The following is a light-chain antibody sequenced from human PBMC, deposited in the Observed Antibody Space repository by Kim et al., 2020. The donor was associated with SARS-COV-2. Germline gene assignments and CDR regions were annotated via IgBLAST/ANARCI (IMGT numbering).Light chain of an antibody. CDR1: QSVSSNY. CDR3: QECVSSPRGT. J-gene: IGKJ2*02. Sequence: EVVLTQSPGTLSLSPGERATLSCRASQSVSSNYLAWYQQKPGQAPRLLIYGASTRATGIPDRFSGSGSGTDFTLTITRLEPEDFAVYYCQECVSSPRGTFGQGTKLEI. V-gene: IGKV3-20*01. CDR2: GAS.